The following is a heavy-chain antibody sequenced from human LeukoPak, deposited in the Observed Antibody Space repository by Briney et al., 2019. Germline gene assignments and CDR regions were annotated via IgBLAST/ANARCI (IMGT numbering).Heavy chain of an antibody. CDR1: GGSVSSGSYY. D-gene: IGHD6-19*01. J-gene: IGHJ4*02. V-gene: IGHV4-61*01. CDR2: IYYSGST. Sequence: SETLSLTCTVSGGSVSSGSYYWSWIRQPPGKGLEWIGYIYYSGSTNYNPSLKSRVTISVDTSKNQFSLKLSSVTAADTAVYYCARWAVAGWGGPQFDYWGQGTLVTVSS. CDR3: ARWAVAGWGGPQFDY.